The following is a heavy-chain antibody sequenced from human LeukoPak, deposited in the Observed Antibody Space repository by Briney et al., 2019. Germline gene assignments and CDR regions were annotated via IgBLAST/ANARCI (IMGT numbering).Heavy chain of an antibody. D-gene: IGHD5-18*01. Sequence: SETLSLTCTVSGGSISSYYWSWIRQPPGKGLEWIGYIYYSGSTNYNPSLKSRVTISVDTPKNQFSLKLSSVTAADTAVYYCASGYSYGYMLDYWGQGTLVTVSS. CDR2: IYYSGST. V-gene: IGHV4-59*01. CDR3: ASGYSYGYMLDY. CDR1: GGSISSYY. J-gene: IGHJ4*02.